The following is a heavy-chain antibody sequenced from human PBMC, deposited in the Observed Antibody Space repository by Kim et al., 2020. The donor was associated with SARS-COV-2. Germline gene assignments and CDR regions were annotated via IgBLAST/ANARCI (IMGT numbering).Heavy chain of an antibody. CDR3: ARVVGVGWRDWFDP. Sequence: SETLSLTCAVYGGSFSGYYWSWIRQPPGKRLEWIGEINHSGSTNYNPSLKSRVTISVDTSKNQFSLKLSSVTAADTAVYYCARVVGVGWRDWFDPWGQGTLVTVSS. V-gene: IGHV4-34*01. J-gene: IGHJ5*02. CDR2: INHSGST. D-gene: IGHD2-2*01. CDR1: GGSFSGYY.